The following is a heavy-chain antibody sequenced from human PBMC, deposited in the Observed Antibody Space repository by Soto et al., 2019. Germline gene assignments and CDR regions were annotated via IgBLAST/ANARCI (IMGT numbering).Heavy chain of an antibody. CDR1: GFTFSSYA. J-gene: IGHJ4*02. CDR3: ATLYGDDRDY. CDR2: ITNVGGST. Sequence: GGSLRLSCAASGFTFSSYAMSWVRQAPGKGLEWVSIITNVGGSTYYADSVKGRFTISRDNSKNTVDLQMNSLRAEDTAVYYCATLYGDDRDYWGQGTLVTVSS. V-gene: IGHV3-23*01. D-gene: IGHD4-17*01.